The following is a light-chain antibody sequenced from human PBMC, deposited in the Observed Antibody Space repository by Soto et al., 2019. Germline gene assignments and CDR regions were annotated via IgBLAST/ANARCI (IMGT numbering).Light chain of an antibody. CDR2: LAS. CDR3: HQRQCWPRT. V-gene: IGKV3-11*01. Sequence: TKSPATLSLSKGDRATLSCRASQSVNTFLAWYQQKPGQAPRLLIYLASNRAAGVPARFSCSGSGTDFTLTISDVQPEDFAIYYCHQRQCWPRTFGQGTKVDVK. CDR1: QSVNTF. J-gene: IGKJ1*01.